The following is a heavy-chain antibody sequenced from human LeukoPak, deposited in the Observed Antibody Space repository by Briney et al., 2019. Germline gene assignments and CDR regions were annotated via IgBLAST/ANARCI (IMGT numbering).Heavy chain of an antibody. J-gene: IGHJ6*02. CDR2: IYYSGST. V-gene: IGHV4-39*07. CDR1: GGSISSSSYY. CDR3: ARGPDPGKVGAAIYYYFGMDV. D-gene: IGHD1-26*01. Sequence: SETLSLTCTVSGGSISSSSYYWGWIRQPSGKGLEWIGSIYYSGSTYYNPSLKSRVTISVDTSKNQFSLKLSSVTAADTAVYYCARGPDPGKVGAAIYYYFGMDVWGQGTTVTVSS.